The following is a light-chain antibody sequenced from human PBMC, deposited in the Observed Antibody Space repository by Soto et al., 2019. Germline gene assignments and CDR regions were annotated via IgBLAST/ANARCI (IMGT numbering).Light chain of an antibody. CDR2: VAS. J-gene: IGKJ3*01. CDR1: QSVSSNY. V-gene: IGKV3-20*01. Sequence: EIVLTQSPGTLSVSPGERVTLSCRASQSVSSNYLAWYQQRPGPAPRLLIFVASYRATGIPDRFSGSGSGTDFTLTISRLEAEDLAVYYCQQYSSSPPEFTFGPGTKVDSK. CDR3: QQYSSSPPEFT.